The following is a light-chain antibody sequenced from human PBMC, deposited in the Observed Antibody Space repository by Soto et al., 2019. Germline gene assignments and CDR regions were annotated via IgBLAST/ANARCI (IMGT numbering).Light chain of an antibody. J-gene: IGKJ5*01. CDR2: GAS. CDR3: QQYVISVT. V-gene: IGKV3-20*01. Sequence: EIVLTQSPATLSLSPGERATLSCRASQTISTNLAWYQQKPGQAPRLLIYGASTRAAGIPARFSGSGSGTDFTLTISRLEPQDSAMYYYQQYVISVTFGQGTRLEIK. CDR1: QTISTN.